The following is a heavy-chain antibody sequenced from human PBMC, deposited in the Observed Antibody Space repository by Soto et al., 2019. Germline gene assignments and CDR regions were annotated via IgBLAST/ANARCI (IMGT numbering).Heavy chain of an antibody. D-gene: IGHD2-8*02. J-gene: IGHJ4*02. V-gene: IGHV1-2*02. CDR2: INPDSGAT. CDR1: GYSFTGYY. CDR3: ARGDYGTGGYPFPYFDY. Sequence: HEHLVQSGAEVKRPGASLKVSCKASGYSFTGYYIHWVRQAPGQGLEWMGWINPDSGATNYAKNFQGRVTLTSDTSISRASMDLTSLTSDDTAVYYCARGDYGTGGYPFPYFDYWGQGTLVIVSS.